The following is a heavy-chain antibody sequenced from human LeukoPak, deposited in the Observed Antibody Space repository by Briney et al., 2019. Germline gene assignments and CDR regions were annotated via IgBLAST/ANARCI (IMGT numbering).Heavy chain of an antibody. V-gene: IGHV3-7*01. D-gene: IGHD2-2*01. CDR1: GFTFSSYW. CDR2: IKQDGSEK. J-gene: IGHJ6*02. Sequence: GGSLRLSCAASGFTFSSYWMGWVRQAPGKGLEWMANIKQDGSEKYYVDSVKGRFTISRDNAKNSLYLQMNSLRAEDTAVYYCARVDIVVVPAAIWGYYYYGMDVWGQGTTVTVSS. CDR3: ARVDIVVVPAAIWGYYYYGMDV.